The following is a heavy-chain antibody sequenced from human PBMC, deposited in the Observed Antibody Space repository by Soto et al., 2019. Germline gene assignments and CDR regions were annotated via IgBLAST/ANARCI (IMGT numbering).Heavy chain of an antibody. CDR3: AREELAFGRKFDY. J-gene: IGHJ4*02. Sequence: GGSLRLSCAASGFRLRDYWVYWLRQAPGKGLDWVSRINGDGSITNHADFVRGRFTISRDNAKNTVYLQMNSLRDEDTAVYYCAREELAFGRKFDYWGQGTLVTVSS. D-gene: IGHD1-26*01. CDR2: INGDGSIT. CDR1: GFRLRDYW. V-gene: IGHV3-74*01.